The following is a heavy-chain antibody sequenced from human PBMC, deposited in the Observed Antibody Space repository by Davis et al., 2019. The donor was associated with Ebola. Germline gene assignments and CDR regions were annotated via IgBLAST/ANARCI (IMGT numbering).Heavy chain of an antibody. J-gene: IGHJ4*02. Sequence: SETLSLTCTVSGGSISSGDYYWSWIRQPPGKGLEWIGYIYYSGSTNYNPSLKSRVTISVDTSKNQFSLKLSSVTAADTAVYYCARVITDYGAKYFDYWGQGTLVTVSS. V-gene: IGHV4-61*08. CDR3: ARVITDYGAKYFDY. CDR1: GGSISSGDYY. CDR2: IYYSGST. D-gene: IGHD4-17*01.